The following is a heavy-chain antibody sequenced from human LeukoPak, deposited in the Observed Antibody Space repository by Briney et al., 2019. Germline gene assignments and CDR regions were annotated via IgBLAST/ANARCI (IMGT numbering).Heavy chain of an antibody. CDR1: GFTFSSYW. D-gene: IGHD6-13*01. Sequence: GGSLRLSCAASGFTFSSYWMTWVRQAPGKGLEWVAKIKQDGSEKYYVYSVKGRFTISRDNAKNSLYLQMNSLGAEDTAVYYCARRGTSSSWAHFDYWGQGTLATVSS. CDR2: IKQDGSEK. J-gene: IGHJ4*02. V-gene: IGHV3-7*05. CDR3: ARRGTSSSWAHFDY.